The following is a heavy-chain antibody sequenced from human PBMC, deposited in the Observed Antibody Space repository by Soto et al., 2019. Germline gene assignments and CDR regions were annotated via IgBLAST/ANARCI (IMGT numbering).Heavy chain of an antibody. D-gene: IGHD3-9*01. CDR2: ISGSGGST. CDR3: AKVPPYYDILSGAYDY. J-gene: IGHJ4*02. Sequence: GGSLRLSCAASGFTFSSYAMSWVRQAPGKGLEWVSAISGSGGSTYYADSVKGRFTISRDNSKNTLYLQMNSLRAEDTAVYYCAKVPPYYDILSGAYDYWGQGTLVTVSS. CDR1: GFTFSSYA. V-gene: IGHV3-23*01.